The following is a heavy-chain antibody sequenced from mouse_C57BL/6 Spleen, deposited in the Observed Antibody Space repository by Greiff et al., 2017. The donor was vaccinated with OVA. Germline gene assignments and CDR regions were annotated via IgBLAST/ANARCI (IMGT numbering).Heavy chain of an antibody. D-gene: IGHD1-1*01. V-gene: IGHV1-64*01. CDR1: GYTFTSYW. J-gene: IGHJ1*03. CDR2: IHPNSGST. CDR3: ARDGSSDGYFDV. Sequence: VQLQQPGAELVKPGASVKLSCKASGYTFTSYWMHWVKQRPGQGLEWIGMIHPNSGSTNYNEKFKSKATLTVDKSSSTAYMQLSSLTSEDSAVYYCARDGSSDGYFDVWGTGTTVTVSS.